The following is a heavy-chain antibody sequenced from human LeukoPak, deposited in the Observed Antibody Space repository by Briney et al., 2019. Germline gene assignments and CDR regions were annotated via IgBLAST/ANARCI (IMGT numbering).Heavy chain of an antibody. CDR2: IIPHKGNT. D-gene: IGHD6-19*01. CDR3: ARDRCSSDL. Sequence: ASVKVSCKASGYTFSNYGISWVRQAPGQGLEWMGWIIPHKGNTNYAQKFQGRVTMTRDTSTSTAYMELRSLRSDDTAVYYCARDRCSSDLWGQGTLVTVSS. J-gene: IGHJ5*02. V-gene: IGHV1-18*01. CDR1: GYTFSNYG.